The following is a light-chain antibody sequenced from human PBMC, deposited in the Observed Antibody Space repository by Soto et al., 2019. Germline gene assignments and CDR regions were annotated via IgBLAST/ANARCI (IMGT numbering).Light chain of an antibody. J-gene: IGKJ1*01. V-gene: IGKV3-11*01. Sequence: XILLTQSPSTLSLSPGERSTLSCRASQSVSSYLDWYQQKPGQATRLLIYDASNMATGIPARFSGSGSGTEFTLTISSLEPEDFAVYYCQQRSNWPTFGQWTKV. CDR1: QSVSSY. CDR2: DAS. CDR3: QQRSNWPT.